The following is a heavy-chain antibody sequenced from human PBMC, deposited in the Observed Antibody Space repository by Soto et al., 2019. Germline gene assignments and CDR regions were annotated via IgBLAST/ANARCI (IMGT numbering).Heavy chain of an antibody. D-gene: IGHD3-22*01. V-gene: IGHV3-48*01. CDR3: AREGDGSGYFSDY. CDR1: GFTFSDYS. Sequence: EVQLVESGGGLVQPVGPLRLSCVASGFTFSDYSMNWVRQAPGKGLEWVSFISGRTSTIYYADSVKGRFTISRDNAKNSLDLLMNSLRAEDTAVYYCAREGDGSGYFSDYWGQGTLVTVSS. J-gene: IGHJ4*02. CDR2: ISGRTSTI.